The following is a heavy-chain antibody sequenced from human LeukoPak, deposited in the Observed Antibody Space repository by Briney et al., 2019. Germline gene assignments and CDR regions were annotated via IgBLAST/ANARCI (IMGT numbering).Heavy chain of an antibody. V-gene: IGHV3-23*01. CDR1: GFTFSNYG. D-gene: IGHD2-15*01. J-gene: IGHJ4*02. Sequence: GGSLRLSCAASGFTFSNYGMHWVRQAPGQGREWVSAVSNSGGSTYYADSVKGRFTISRDNSKNTLYLQMNSLRADDTAVYYCASRDPCSGGTCYGLGYWGQGTLVTVSS. CDR2: VSNSGGST. CDR3: ASRDPCSGGTCYGLGY.